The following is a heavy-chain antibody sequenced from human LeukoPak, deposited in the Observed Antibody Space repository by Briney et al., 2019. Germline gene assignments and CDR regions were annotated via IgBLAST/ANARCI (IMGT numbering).Heavy chain of an antibody. CDR1: GYSFTIYS. CDR2: IYPVESAT. J-gene: IGHJ4*02. Sequence: GGTLTISRQGSGYSFTIYSIGWGRQMPGKSVGWKATIYPVESATHYSPSFQGQVTISADKSLSTAYLQWSSLKASDTAMYYCARHKSDYVWGSYRESDYWGQGTLVTVS. CDR3: ARHKSDYVWGSYRESDY. D-gene: IGHD3-16*02. V-gene: IGHV5-51*01.